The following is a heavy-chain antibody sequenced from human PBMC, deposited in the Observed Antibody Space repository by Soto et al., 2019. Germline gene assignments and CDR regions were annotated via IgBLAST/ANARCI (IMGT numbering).Heavy chain of an antibody. CDR1: GGSVSSGSYY. J-gene: IGHJ5*02. CDR2: IYYSGST. V-gene: IGHV4-61*01. Sequence: QVALQESGPGLVKPSETLSLTCTVSGGSVSSGSYYWSWIRQPPGKGLEWIGYIYYSGSTNYNPSLKSRVTISVVTSKNQFSLKLSSVTAADTAVYYCARDFGAAAAGGWFDPWGQGTLVTVSA. CDR3: ARDFGAAAAGGWFDP. D-gene: IGHD6-13*01.